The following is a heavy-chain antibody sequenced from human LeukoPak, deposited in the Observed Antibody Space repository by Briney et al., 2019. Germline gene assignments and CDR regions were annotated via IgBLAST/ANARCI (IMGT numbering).Heavy chain of an antibody. CDR2: IYHSGST. CDR1: GYSISSGYY. CDR3: ASIGTAAAGSDY. V-gene: IGHV4-38-2*02. J-gene: IGHJ4*02. D-gene: IGHD6-13*01. Sequence: PSETLSLTCTVSGYSISSGYYWGWIRQPPGKGLEWIGSIYHSGSTYYNPSLKSRVTISVDTSKNQFSLKLSSVTAADTAVYYCASIGTAAAGSDYWGQGTLVTVSS.